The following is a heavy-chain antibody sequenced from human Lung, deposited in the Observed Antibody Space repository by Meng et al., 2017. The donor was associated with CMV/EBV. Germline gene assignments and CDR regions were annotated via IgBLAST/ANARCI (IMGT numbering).Heavy chain of an antibody. CDR2: INPNSGGT. CDR3: ARDGGGLYYFDY. D-gene: IGHD2-15*01. J-gene: IGHJ4*02. V-gene: IGHV1-2*02. Sequence: ASVKVSCKASGYTFTGYYMPWVRQAPGQGLEWMGWINPNSGGTNYAQKFQGRVTMTRDTSISTAYMELSRLRSDDTAVYYCARDGGGLYYFDYWGQGTRVTVSS. CDR1: GYTFTGYY.